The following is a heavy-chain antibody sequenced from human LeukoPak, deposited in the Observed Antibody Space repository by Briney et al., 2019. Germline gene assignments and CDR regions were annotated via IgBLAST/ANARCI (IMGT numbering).Heavy chain of an antibody. CDR2: INTNTGSP. CDR3: ARVRKIFGVVINNPHNWFDP. CDR1: GYTFSTYP. J-gene: IGHJ5*02. Sequence: ASVKVSCKASGYTFSTYPMNWVRQAPGQGLEWMGWINTNTGSPTYAQGLTGRFVFSLDTSVSTAYLQISSLKAGDTAVYYCARVRKIFGVVINNPHNWFDPWGQGTLVTVSS. V-gene: IGHV7-4-1*02. D-gene: IGHD3-3*01.